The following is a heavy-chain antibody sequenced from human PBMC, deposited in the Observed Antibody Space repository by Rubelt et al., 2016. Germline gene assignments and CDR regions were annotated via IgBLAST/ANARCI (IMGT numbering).Heavy chain of an antibody. V-gene: IGHV4-39*07. D-gene: IGHD6-6*01. CDR3: ARRGWAARPGPIDY. Sequence: SGSTYYNPSLKSRVTISVDTSKNQFSLKLSSVTAADTAVYYCARRGWAARPGPIDYWGQGTLVTVSS. CDR2: SGST. J-gene: IGHJ4*02.